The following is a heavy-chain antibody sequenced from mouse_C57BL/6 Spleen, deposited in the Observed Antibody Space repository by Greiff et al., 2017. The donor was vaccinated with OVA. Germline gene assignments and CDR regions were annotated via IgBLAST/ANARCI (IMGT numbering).Heavy chain of an antibody. J-gene: IGHJ1*03. Sequence: EVMLVESGGDLVKPGGSLKLSCAASGFTFSSYGMSWVRQTPDKRLEWVATISSGGSYTYYPDSVKGRFTISRDNAKNTLYLQMSSLKSEDTAMYYCARPNGSSFWYFDVWGTGTTVTVSS. CDR3: ARPNGSSFWYFDV. CDR2: ISSGGSYT. CDR1: GFTFSSYG. D-gene: IGHD1-1*01. V-gene: IGHV5-6*01.